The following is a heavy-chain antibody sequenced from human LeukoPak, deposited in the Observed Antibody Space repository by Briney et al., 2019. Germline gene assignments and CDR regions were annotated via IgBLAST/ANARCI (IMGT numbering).Heavy chain of an antibody. CDR3: AKVTNIAAAGTLDY. V-gene: IGHV3-23*01. Sequence: GGSLRLSCAASGFTFSSYAMSWVRQAPGKGLEWVSAISGSGAGTYYADSVKRRFTISRDNSKNTLYLQMNSLRAEDTAVYYCAKVTNIAAAGTLDYWGQGTLVTVPS. J-gene: IGHJ4*02. CDR2: ISGSGAGT. D-gene: IGHD6-13*01. CDR1: GFTFSSYA.